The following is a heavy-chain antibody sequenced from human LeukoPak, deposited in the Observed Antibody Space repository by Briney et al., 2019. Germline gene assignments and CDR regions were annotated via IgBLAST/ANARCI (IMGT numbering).Heavy chain of an antibody. CDR3: ARVDDRGHYYDSSGPRKLFDY. Sequence: ASVKVSCKASGYIFTDYYMHWVRQAPGQGLEWMGWINPGSGGTNYAQKFQGRVTMTRDTSISTAYMQLSRLSSDDTAVYYCARVDDRGHYYDSSGPRKLFDYWGQGTLVTVSS. V-gene: IGHV1-2*02. J-gene: IGHJ4*02. D-gene: IGHD3-22*01. CDR2: INPGSGGT. CDR1: GYIFTDYY.